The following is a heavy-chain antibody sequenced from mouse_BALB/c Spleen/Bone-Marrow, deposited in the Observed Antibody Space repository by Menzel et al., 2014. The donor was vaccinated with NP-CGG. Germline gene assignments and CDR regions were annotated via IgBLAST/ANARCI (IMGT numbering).Heavy chain of an antibody. CDR1: GFTFSSYG. CDR3: ASTITTVVAEDAMDY. Sequence: EVMLVESGGDLVKPGGSLKLSCAASGFTFSSYGMSWVRQTPDKRLEWVAIISSGGSYTYYPDSVKGRFTISRDNAKNTLYLQMSSLKSEDTAMYYCASTITTVVAEDAMDYWGQGTSVTVSS. CDR2: ISSGGSYT. J-gene: IGHJ4*01. V-gene: IGHV5-6*02. D-gene: IGHD1-1*01.